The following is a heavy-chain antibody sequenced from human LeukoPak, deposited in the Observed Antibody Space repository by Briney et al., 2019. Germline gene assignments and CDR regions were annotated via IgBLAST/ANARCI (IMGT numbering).Heavy chain of an antibody. CDR2: MWYDGSNK. Sequence: GGSLRLSCAASGFTFSSYGMHWVRQAPGKGLEWVAVMWYDGSNKYYADSVKGRFTISRDNSKNTLYLQMNSLRAEDTAVYYCARPRWGRYCGGDCYPFPDYWGQGTLVTVSS. CDR3: ARPRWGRYCGGDCYPFPDY. D-gene: IGHD2-21*02. J-gene: IGHJ4*02. V-gene: IGHV3-33*01. CDR1: GFTFSSYG.